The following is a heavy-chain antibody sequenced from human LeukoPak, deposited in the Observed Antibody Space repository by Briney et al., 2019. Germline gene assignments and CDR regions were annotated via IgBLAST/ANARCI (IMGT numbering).Heavy chain of an antibody. CDR3: ARGYYDFWSGYQTPNWFDP. Sequence: GGSLRLSCAASGFTFSSYWMSWVRQAPGKGLEWVANIKQDGSEKYYVDSVKGRFTISRDNAKNSLYLQMNSLRAEDTAVYYCARGYYDFWSGYQTPNWFDPWGQGTLVTVSS. CDR2: IKQDGSEK. J-gene: IGHJ5*02. V-gene: IGHV3-7*01. D-gene: IGHD3-3*01. CDR1: GFTFSSYW.